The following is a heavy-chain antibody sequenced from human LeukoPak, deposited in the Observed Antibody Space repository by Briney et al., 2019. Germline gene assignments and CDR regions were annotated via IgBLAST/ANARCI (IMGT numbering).Heavy chain of an antibody. V-gene: IGHV3-48*03. D-gene: IGHD3-22*01. CDR1: GFTFSTYE. Sequence: PGGSLRLSCAASGFTFSTYEMNWVRQAPGKGLEWVSYIISTGSNIYYADSVKGRCTISSDNAKKSLYLLMINMRSEDTGVYYCAATYYYDGSGDYWGQGTLVTVSS. CDR2: IISTGSNI. CDR3: AATYYYDGSGDY. J-gene: IGHJ4*02.